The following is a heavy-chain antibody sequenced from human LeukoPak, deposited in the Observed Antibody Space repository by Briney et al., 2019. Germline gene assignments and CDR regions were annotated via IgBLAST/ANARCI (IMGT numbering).Heavy chain of an antibody. D-gene: IGHD6-6*01. J-gene: IGHJ4*02. CDR2: IYHTGIT. CDR3: AGQLVRRDY. Sequence: PSETLPLTCSVSGGSVNSSRNYWGWIRQPPGKGLEWIGSIYHTGITYDNPSLKSRVTISVDTSKNLLSLKLRSVTAADTAVYYCAGQLVRRDYWGQGTLVTVSS. V-gene: IGHV4-39*07. CDR1: GGSVNSSRNY.